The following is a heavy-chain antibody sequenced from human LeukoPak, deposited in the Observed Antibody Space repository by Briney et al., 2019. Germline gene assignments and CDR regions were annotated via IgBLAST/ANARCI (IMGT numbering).Heavy chain of an antibody. J-gene: IGHJ4*02. CDR3: ARVRGYSYGELDY. D-gene: IGHD5-18*01. Sequence: SQTLSLTCTVSGGSISNGGYYWSWIRQHPGKGLEWIGYISYSGSTYYNPSLNSRVTISVGTSKSQFSLKLSSVTAADTAVYYCARVRGYSYGELDYWGQGTLVTVSS. CDR1: GGSISNGGYY. CDR2: ISYSGST. V-gene: IGHV4-31*03.